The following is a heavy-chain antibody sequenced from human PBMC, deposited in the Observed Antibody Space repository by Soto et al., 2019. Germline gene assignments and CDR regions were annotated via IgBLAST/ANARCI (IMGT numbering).Heavy chain of an antibody. CDR2: ISFDGRKE. Sequence: QLVESGGRGVQPGRSLRLSCEASEFTFSSYAMYWVRQAPGRGLEWVALISFDGRKEYYADSVKGRFTVSRDNSRSMVYLQMDSLRPDDTAIYYCARPIPRWSYHYGMDVWGQGTTVTVSS. CDR3: ARPIPRWSYHYGMDV. D-gene: IGHD2-15*01. J-gene: IGHJ6*02. CDR1: EFTFSSYA. V-gene: IGHV3-30*03.